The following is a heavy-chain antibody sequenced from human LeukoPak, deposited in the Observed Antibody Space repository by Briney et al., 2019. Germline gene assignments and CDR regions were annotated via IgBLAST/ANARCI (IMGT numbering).Heavy chain of an antibody. V-gene: IGHV4-38-2*01. CDR3: ASGYNYGYPFDS. CDR2: IYHSGST. D-gene: IGHD5-18*01. J-gene: IGHJ4*02. CDR1: RYSISNGYY. Sequence: SETLSLTCAVSRYSISNGYYWGWIRQPPGKGLGWIGSIYHSGSTYYNPSLQSRVTISVDTSKNQFSLKMSSVTAADTAVYYCASGYNYGYPFDSWGQGTLVTVSS.